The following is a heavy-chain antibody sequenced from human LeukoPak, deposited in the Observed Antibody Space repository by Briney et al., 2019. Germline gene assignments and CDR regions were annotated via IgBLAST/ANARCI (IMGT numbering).Heavy chain of an antibody. Sequence: GDPMEISLQGSWIHIYNYWSGGVRTMPGKGLEWMRRIDHSDDYSSYSQSFERHVTISADKSISTAYLQWSSLKASDTAMYYCARKNREVVPRWLNAFDIWGQGTMVAVSS. CDR3: ARKNREVVPRWLNAFDI. V-gene: IGHV5-10-1*01. CDR1: WIHIYNYW. J-gene: IGHJ3*02. CDR2: IDHSDDYS. D-gene: IGHD2-21*01.